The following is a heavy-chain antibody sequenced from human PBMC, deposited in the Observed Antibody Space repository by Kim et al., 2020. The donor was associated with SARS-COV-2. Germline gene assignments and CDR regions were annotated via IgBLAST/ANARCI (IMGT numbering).Heavy chain of an antibody. V-gene: IGHV3-23*01. CDR1: GFTFSSYA. CDR3: ANDYGDYGAIDY. Sequence: GGSLRLSCAASGFTFSSYAMSWVRQAPGKGLEWVSAISGSGGSTYYADSVKGRFTISRDNSKNTLYLQMNSLRAEDTAVYYCANDYGDYGAIDYWGQGTLVTVSS. J-gene: IGHJ4*02. D-gene: IGHD4-17*01. CDR2: ISGSGGST.